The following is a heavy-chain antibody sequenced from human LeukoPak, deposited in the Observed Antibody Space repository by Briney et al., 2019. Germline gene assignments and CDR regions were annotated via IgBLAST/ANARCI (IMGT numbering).Heavy chain of an antibody. CDR1: GFTFSSYA. CDR3: AKILNYDSSGYYIFDY. V-gene: IGHV3-23*01. CDR2: ISGSGGST. J-gene: IGHJ4*02. D-gene: IGHD3-22*01. Sequence: PGGSLRLSCAASGFTFSSYAMSWVRQAPGKGLEWVSAISGSGGSTYYADSVKGRFTISRDNSKNTLYLQMNSLRAEDTAVYYCAKILNYDSSGYYIFDYWGQGTLVTVSS.